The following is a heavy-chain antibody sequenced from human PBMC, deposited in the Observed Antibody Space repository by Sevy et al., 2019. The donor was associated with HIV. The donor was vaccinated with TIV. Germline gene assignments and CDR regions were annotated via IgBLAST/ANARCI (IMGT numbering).Heavy chain of an antibody. CDR3: ASALSANQTDS. CDR1: GLTVSTDY. Sequence: GGSLRLSCAVSGLTVSTDYMSWVRRAPGRGLEWVSIVYPDGRTFYADSVKGRFTLSRDNFKNALYLQMNRLRVEDTAVYYCASALSANQTDSWGQGTLVTVSS. J-gene: IGHJ4*02. D-gene: IGHD2-2*01. CDR2: VYPDGRT. V-gene: IGHV3-53*01.